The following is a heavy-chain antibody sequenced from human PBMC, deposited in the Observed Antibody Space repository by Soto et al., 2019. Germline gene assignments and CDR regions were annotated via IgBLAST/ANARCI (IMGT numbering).Heavy chain of an antibody. D-gene: IGHD6-13*01. Sequence: EVQLLESGGGLVQPGGSLRLSCAASGFTFSSYAMSWVRQAPGKGLEWVSAISGSGGTTYYADSVKGRFTISRDNSKNTLYLQMNSLRAEDTAVYYCAKGVGYSSSWDNNWFDPWGQGTLVTVSS. J-gene: IGHJ5*02. CDR3: AKGVGYSSSWDNNWFDP. CDR2: ISGSGGTT. V-gene: IGHV3-23*01. CDR1: GFTFSSYA.